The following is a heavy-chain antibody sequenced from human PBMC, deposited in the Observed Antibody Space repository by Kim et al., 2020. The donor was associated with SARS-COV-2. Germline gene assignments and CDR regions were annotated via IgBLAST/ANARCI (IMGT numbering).Heavy chain of an antibody. CDR2: LYTDGRT. Sequence: GGSLRLSCAASGFSVSSNYMNWVRQAPGKGLEWVSFLYTDGRTYYADSVKGRFTISRDNSKNTLYLQMNSLTADDTAVYYCTRDRGGYSYSWVVFDPWGQGTLVTVSP. CDR1: GFSVSSNY. V-gene: IGHV3-53*01. D-gene: IGHD3-10*01. J-gene: IGHJ5*02. CDR3: TRDRGGYSYSWVVFDP.